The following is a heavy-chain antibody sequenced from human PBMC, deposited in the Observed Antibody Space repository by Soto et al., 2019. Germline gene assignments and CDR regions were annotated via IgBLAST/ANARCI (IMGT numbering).Heavy chain of an antibody. J-gene: IGHJ5*02. D-gene: IGHD3-22*01. CDR2: IIPIFGTA. V-gene: IGHV1-69*12. CDR1: GGTFSSYA. Sequence: QVQLVQSGAEVKKPGSSVKVSCKASGGTFSSYAISWVRQAPGQGLEWMGEIIPIFGTANYAHKFQGRVMITADQYASTDYLELSSLRSEDTAVYYCARDRSRSSGYCPYWFDPWGQGTLVTVSS. CDR3: ARDRSRSSGYCPYWFDP.